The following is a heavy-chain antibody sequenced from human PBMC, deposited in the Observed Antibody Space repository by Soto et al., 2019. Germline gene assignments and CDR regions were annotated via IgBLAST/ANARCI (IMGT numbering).Heavy chain of an antibody. J-gene: IGHJ5*02. Sequence: GGSLRLSCAASGFSFSSYAISWVRQAPGKGLEWVSSIGGRGGSTYYTDSVKGRFTISRDNSKNTVYLQMNSLRVEDTAVYYCAKQGDYDFWSSSNNWLDPWGQGTLVTVSS. D-gene: IGHD3-3*01. V-gene: IGHV3-23*01. CDR3: AKQGDYDFWSSSNNWLDP. CDR2: IGGRGGST. CDR1: GFSFSSYA.